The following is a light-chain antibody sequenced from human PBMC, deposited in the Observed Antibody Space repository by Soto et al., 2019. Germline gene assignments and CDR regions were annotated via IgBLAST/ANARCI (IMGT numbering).Light chain of an antibody. V-gene: IGKV1-39*01. CDR1: QNISTY. CDR3: QQCHAPPLT. CDR2: GAT. Sequence: QRTQSPPSLSASIGDRVTITCRASQNISTYLNWYQQRPGRAPKVLIYGATTLQSGVPSRFSGSGYGTNFTLIISVLQPEDFAIYYCQQCHAPPLTFGQGTRLEIK. J-gene: IGKJ5*01.